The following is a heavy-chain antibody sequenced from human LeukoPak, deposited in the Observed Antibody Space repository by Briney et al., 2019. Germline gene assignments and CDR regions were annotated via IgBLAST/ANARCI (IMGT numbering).Heavy chain of an antibody. CDR2: ISSSSSYI. Sequence: KTGGSLRLSCAASGFTFSSYSMNWVRQAPGKGLEWVSSISSSSSYIYYADSVKGRFTISRDNAKNSLYLQMNSLRAEDTAVYYCARARSSSWRGAFDIWGQGTMVTVSS. CDR3: ARARSSSWRGAFDI. D-gene: IGHD6-13*01. J-gene: IGHJ3*02. V-gene: IGHV3-21*01. CDR1: GFTFSSYS.